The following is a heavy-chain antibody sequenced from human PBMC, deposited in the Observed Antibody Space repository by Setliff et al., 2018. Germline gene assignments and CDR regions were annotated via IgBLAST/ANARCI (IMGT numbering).Heavy chain of an antibody. V-gene: IGHV1-2*04. D-gene: IGHD3-22*01. J-gene: IGHJ4*02. CDR3: ARRRYYYDSSGYRWGGFYFDY. CDR2: INPNSGGT. CDR1: GYTFTGYY. Sequence: ASVKVSCKASGYTFTGYYIHWVRQAPGQGLEWMGWINPNSGGTNCAQKFQGWVTMTRDTSISTAYMELSRLRSDDTAVYYCARRRYYYDSSGYRWGGFYFDYWGQGTLVTVSS.